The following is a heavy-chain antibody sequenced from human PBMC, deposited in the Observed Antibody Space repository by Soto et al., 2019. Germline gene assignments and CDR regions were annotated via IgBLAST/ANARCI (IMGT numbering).Heavy chain of an antibody. J-gene: IGHJ6*02. CDR2: INPQTGGT. CDR3: ARERYQVISDGMDV. V-gene: IGHV1-2*02. CDR1: GYTFTGYY. Sequence: ASVKVSCKASGYTFTGYYTHWVREAPGQGLEWMGWINPQTGGTSYAQKFQGRVTLSRDTSINTAYLELSRLTFDDAAVYFCARERYQVISDGMDVWGQGTTVTVSS. D-gene: IGHD2-2*01.